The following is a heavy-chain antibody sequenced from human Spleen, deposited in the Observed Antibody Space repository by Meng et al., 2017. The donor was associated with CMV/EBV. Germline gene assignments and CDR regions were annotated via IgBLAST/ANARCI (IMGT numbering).Heavy chain of an antibody. CDR1: GLNFKIYG. CDR2: IRYDGSNK. D-gene: IGHD3-22*01. CDR3: ASSGYGY. V-gene: IGHV3-30*02. Sequence: GGSLRLSCATSGLNFKIYGMHWVRQLPGKGLEWVAFIRYDGSNKYYADSVKGRFTISRDNSKNTLYLQMNSLRAEDTAVYYCASSGYGYWGQGTLVTVSS. J-gene: IGHJ4*02.